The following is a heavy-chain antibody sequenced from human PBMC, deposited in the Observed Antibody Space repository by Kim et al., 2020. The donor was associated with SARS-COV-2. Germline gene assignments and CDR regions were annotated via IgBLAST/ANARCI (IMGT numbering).Heavy chain of an antibody. CDR2: IYYSGST. CDR3: ARATYYYDSSGYGLDAFDI. V-gene: IGHV4-39*01. D-gene: IGHD3-22*01. CDR1: GGSISSSSYY. J-gene: IGHJ3*02. Sequence: SETLSLTCTVSGGSISSSSYYWGWIRQPPGKGLEWIGSIYYSGSTYYNPSLKSRVTISVDTSKNQFSLKLSSVTAADTAVYYCARATYYYDSSGYGLDAFDIWGQGTMVTVSS.